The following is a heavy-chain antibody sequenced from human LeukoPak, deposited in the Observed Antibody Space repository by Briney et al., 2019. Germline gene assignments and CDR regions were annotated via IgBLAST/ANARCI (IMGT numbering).Heavy chain of an antibody. CDR1: GYTFTGYY. J-gene: IGHJ5*02. CDR3: ARTLYDFWSGYQSNWFDP. Sequence: ASVKVSCKASGYTFTGYYMHWVRQAPGQGLEWMGWINPNSGGTNYAQKFQGRVTMTRDTSISTAYMELRSLRSDDTAVYYCARTLYDFWSGYQSNWFDPWGQGTLVTVSS. V-gene: IGHV1-2*02. CDR2: INPNSGGT. D-gene: IGHD3-3*01.